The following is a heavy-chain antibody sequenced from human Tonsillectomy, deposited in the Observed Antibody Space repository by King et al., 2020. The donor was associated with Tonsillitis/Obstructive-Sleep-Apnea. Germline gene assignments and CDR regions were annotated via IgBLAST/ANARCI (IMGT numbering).Heavy chain of an antibody. CDR3: AKGDCSSTSCYNYFDY. J-gene: IGHJ4*02. Sequence: VQLVESGGGLVQPGGSLRLSCAASGFTVRNYAMSWVRQAPGKGLEWVSSLSASGSSTYNAVSGKGQFTSARDNSENKLYLKMNSLRAEDTAIYYCAKGDCSSTSCYNYFDYWGQGTLVTVSS. D-gene: IGHD2-2*02. V-gene: IGHV3-23*04. CDR1: GFTVRNYA. CDR2: LSASGSST.